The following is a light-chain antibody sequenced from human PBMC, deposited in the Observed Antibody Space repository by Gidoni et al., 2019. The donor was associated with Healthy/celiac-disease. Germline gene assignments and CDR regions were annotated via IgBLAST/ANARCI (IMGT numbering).Light chain of an antibody. CDR3: QQYNSYPPVT. J-gene: IGKJ5*01. V-gene: IGKV1-16*02. Sequence: DIQMPQAPSSMSVSVGDRVNITCRASQGISNYLDWFQQKPGKAPKSLIYAASSWQSGVPSKFSGSGSGTDFTLTISSLQPEDFATYYCQQYNSYPPVTFGQGTRLEIK. CDR2: AAS. CDR1: QGISNY.